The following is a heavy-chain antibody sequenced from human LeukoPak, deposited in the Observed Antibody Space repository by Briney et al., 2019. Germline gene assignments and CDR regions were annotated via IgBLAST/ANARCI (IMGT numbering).Heavy chain of an antibody. Sequence: GGSLRLSCAASGFTFSSYWMSWVRQAPGKGLEWVANIKQDGSEKYYVDSVKGRFTISRDNAKNSLYLQMNGLRAEDTAVYYCARDLDFWSGYNRGFDYWGQGTLVTVSS. CDR1: GFTFSSYW. J-gene: IGHJ4*02. CDR2: IKQDGSEK. CDR3: ARDLDFWSGYNRGFDY. D-gene: IGHD3-3*01. V-gene: IGHV3-7*01.